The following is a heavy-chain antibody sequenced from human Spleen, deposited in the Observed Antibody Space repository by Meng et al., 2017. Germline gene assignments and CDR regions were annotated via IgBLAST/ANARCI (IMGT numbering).Heavy chain of an antibody. D-gene: IGHD3-9*01. J-gene: IGHJ6*02. Sequence: SVKVSCKASGGTFSTYAISWVRQAAGQGLEWRGGIMYIFDTTNYEQKFKGRVTITADESTSTAYMELSSLRSEDTAMYYCALAARSYDILSHNYYGMDVWGQGTTVTVSS. CDR3: ALAARSYDILSHNYYGMDV. V-gene: IGHV1-69*13. CDR2: IMYIFDTT. CDR1: GGTFSTYA.